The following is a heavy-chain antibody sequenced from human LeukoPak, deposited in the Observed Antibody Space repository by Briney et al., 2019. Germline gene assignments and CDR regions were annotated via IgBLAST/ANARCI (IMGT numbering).Heavy chain of an antibody. CDR1: GFTFSNYA. D-gene: IGHD3-3*01. CDR3: ATVYDDFWSGPIYYFDY. V-gene: IGHV3-23*01. J-gene: IGHJ4*02. Sequence: GGSLRLSCAASGFTFSNYAMSWVRQAPGKGLELVSVISGSGGSTYYADSVKGRFTISRDNSKNTLYLQMNSLRAEDTAVYYCATVYDDFWSGPIYYFDYWGQGTLVTVSS. CDR2: ISGSGGST.